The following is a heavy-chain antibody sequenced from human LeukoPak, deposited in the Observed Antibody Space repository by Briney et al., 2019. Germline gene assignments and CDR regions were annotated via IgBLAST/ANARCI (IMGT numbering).Heavy chain of an antibody. V-gene: IGHV1-2*02. CDR1: GYSFTDYY. D-gene: IGHD2-21*01. CDR2: INPNSGGT. Sequence: ASMKVSCKTSGYSFTDYYMHWVRQAPGQGLEWMGWINPNSGGTSSAQKFQGRVTMTRDTSITTVYMEMNWLTSDDTAIYYCARADRLHGGPYLIGPWGQGTLVTVSS. CDR3: ARADRLHGGPYLIGP. J-gene: IGHJ5*02.